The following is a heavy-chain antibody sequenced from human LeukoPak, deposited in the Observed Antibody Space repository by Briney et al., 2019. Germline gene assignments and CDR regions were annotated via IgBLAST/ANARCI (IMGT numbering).Heavy chain of an antibody. CDR1: AFTVSSHA. V-gene: IGHV3-23*01. CDR2: ISGSGGRP. D-gene: IGHD2-15*01. J-gene: IGHJ4*02. CDR3: AKASRYCSGGTCYSIRTGFDY. Sequence: GACLRLSCAASAFTVSSHAIRSVRQTPGKGEEWVSAISGSGGRPYYADIVKGGFTMARDNSKNTLYLQMHSLRAEDTAVYYCAKASRYCSGGTCYSIRTGFDYWGQGTLVTVSS.